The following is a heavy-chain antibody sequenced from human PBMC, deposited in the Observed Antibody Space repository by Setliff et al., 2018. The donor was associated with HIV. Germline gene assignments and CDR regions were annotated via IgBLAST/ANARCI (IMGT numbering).Heavy chain of an antibody. V-gene: IGHV4-4*02. CDR2: VCQRGGI. CDR1: GDSIDSPHC. D-gene: IGHD2-21*02. J-gene: IGHJ4*02. Sequence: SETLSLTCTVSGDSIDSPHCWSWVRQSLEKGLEWIGEVCQRGGINYYPFFWSRAIISMDKPRSYFSLRLTSVTAADTAVYYCGRLSETAMASFDSWGQGILVTVSS. CDR3: GRLSETAMASFDS.